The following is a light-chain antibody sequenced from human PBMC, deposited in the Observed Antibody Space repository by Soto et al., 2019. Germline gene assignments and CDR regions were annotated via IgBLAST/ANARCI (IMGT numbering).Light chain of an antibody. V-gene: IGKV1-5*01. J-gene: IGKJ1*01. CDR1: QSISSW. CDR2: DAS. CDR3: QQYNSYST. Sequence: DIQMTQSPSTLSASVGDRVTITCRASQSISSWLAWYQQKPGKAPKLLIYDASSLESGVPSRFSGGGSGTEFTLTISSLQHDDFATYYCQQYNSYSTFGQGTKVDIK.